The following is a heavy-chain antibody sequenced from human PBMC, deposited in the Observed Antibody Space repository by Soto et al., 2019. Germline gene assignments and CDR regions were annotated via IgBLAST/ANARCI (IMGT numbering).Heavy chain of an antibody. CDR2: TYYSGST. CDR1: GGSISSGGYY. Sequence: SETLSLTCTVSGGSISSGGYYWSWIRQHPGKGLEWIGYTYYSGSTYYNPSLKSRVTISVDTSKNQFSLKLSSVTAADTAVYYCARDSHYDSSGFDYWGQGTLVTVSS. V-gene: IGHV4-31*02. J-gene: IGHJ4*02. CDR3: ARDSHYDSSGFDY. D-gene: IGHD3-22*01.